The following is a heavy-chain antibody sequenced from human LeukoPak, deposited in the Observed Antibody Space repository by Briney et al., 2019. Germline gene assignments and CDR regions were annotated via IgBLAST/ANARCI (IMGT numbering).Heavy chain of an antibody. CDR2: IYYSGST. CDR1: GDSISSYY. CDR3: ARTRYYDSSGYLNWFDP. J-gene: IGHJ5*02. Sequence: SETLSPTCTVSGDSISSYYWSWIRQSPGKGLEWIGYIYYSGSTNYNPSLKSRVTISLDRSKNQFSLKLSSVTAADTAVYYCARTRYYDSSGYLNWFDPWGQGTLVTVSS. D-gene: IGHD3-22*01. V-gene: IGHV4-59*12.